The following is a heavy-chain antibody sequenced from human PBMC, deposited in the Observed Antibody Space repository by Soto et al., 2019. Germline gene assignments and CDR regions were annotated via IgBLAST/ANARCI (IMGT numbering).Heavy chain of an antibody. Sequence: GGSLRLSCAASGFTLSSYAMSWVRQAPGKGLEWVSAISGSGGSTYYADSVKGRFTISRDNSKNTLYLQMNSLRAEDTAVYYCASDPAVPAAIGGFYYYYMDVWGKGTTVTVSS. V-gene: IGHV3-23*01. D-gene: IGHD2-2*01. J-gene: IGHJ6*03. CDR2: ISGSGGST. CDR3: ASDPAVPAAIGGFYYYYMDV. CDR1: GFTLSSYA.